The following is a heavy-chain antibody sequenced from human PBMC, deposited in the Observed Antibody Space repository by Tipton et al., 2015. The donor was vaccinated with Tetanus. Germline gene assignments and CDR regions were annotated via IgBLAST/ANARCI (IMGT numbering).Heavy chain of an antibody. CDR1: GGSISGSY. D-gene: IGHD2-2*01. J-gene: IGHJ4*02. CDR3: AREVPAAGHFDS. V-gene: IGHV4-59*01. CDR2: VYYNGNT. Sequence: TLSLTCTVSGGSISGSYWNWIRQPPGKGLEWIGYVYYNGNTHYNPALKSRVTISVDTSKNQFSLKLSSVTAADTAIYYCAREVPAAGHFDSWGQGTRVTVSS.